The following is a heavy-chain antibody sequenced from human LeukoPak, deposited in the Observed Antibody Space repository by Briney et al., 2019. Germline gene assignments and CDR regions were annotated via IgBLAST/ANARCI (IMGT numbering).Heavy chain of an antibody. D-gene: IGHD3-10*01. CDR2: IKQDGSEK. V-gene: IGHV3-7*03. J-gene: IGHJ6*04. CDR3: ARDILLWFGEPYNYGMDV. CDR1: GFTFSSYW. Sequence: GGALRLSCAASGFTFSSYWMSWVRQAPGEGLEWVANIKQDGSEKYYVGSVKGRFTISRDNAKHSLYLQMNSLRAEDTAVYYCARDILLWFGEPYNYGMDVWGKGTTVTVSS.